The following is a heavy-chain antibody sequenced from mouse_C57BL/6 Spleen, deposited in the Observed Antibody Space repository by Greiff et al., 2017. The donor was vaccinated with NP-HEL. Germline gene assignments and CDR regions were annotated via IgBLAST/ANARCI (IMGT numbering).Heavy chain of an antibody. CDR3: AGYYGSSYGYFDV. CDR1: GYTFTDYN. J-gene: IGHJ1*03. V-gene: IGHV1-22*01. CDR2: INPNNGGT. Sequence: EVQLQQSGPELVKPGASVKMSCKASGYTFTDYNMHWVKQSHGKSLEWIGYINPNNGGTSYNQKFKGKATLTANKSSSTAYMELRSLTSEDSAVYYCAGYYGSSYGYFDVWGTGTTVTVSS. D-gene: IGHD1-1*01.